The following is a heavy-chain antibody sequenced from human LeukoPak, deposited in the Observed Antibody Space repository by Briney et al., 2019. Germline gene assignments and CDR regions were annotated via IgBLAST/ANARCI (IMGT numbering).Heavy chain of an antibody. CDR1: GGTFSSYA. Sequence: SVKVSCKASGGTFSSYAISWVRQAPGQGLEWMGGIIPIFGTANYAQKFQGRVTITADESTSTAYMELSSLRSEDTAVYYCATDQWGDGYNSAFDYWGQGTLVTVSS. D-gene: IGHD5-24*01. CDR3: ATDQWGDGYNSAFDY. J-gene: IGHJ4*02. V-gene: IGHV1-69*01. CDR2: IIPIFGTA.